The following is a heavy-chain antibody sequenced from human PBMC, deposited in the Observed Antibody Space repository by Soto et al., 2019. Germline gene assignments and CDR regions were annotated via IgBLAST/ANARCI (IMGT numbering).Heavy chain of an antibody. J-gene: IGHJ6*02. Sequence: SVKVSCKPSGYSLRSNYIHWVRQAPGQGLEWLGWINPNSSGTVYAQKFQGRVTMTRDTSLTTVYMQRSRLTADETAVNYCARELIGAGPYNYAMDVWGQGTTVTVS. V-gene: IGHV1-2*02. CDR3: ARELIGAGPYNYAMDV. D-gene: IGHD1-26*01. CDR2: INPNSSGT. CDR1: GYSLRSNY.